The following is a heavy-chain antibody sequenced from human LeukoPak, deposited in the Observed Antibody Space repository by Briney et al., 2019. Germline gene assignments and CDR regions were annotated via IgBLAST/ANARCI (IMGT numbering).Heavy chain of an antibody. D-gene: IGHD4-23*01. CDR2: IYHSGST. Sequence: SGTLSLTCAVSGGSISSSNWWSWVRQPPGKGLEWIGEIYHSGSTNYNPSLKSRVTISVDKSKNQFSLKLSSVTAADTAVYYCARRSRWSYDYYYYMDVWGKGTTVTVSS. CDR1: GGSISSSNW. CDR3: ARRSRWSYDYYYYMDV. V-gene: IGHV4-4*02. J-gene: IGHJ6*03.